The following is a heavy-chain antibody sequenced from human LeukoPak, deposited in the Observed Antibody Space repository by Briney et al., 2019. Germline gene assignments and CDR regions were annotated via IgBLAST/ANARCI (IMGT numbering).Heavy chain of an antibody. Sequence: ASVKVSCKASGYTFTNYGISWVRQAPGQGLEWMGWIGAYSGHTTYAQNIQGRPTMTTDTSTSTAYMDLRSLRSDDTAVYYCVRDFSCGGGTCSDCFDPWGQGTLVTVSS. D-gene: IGHD2-15*01. CDR3: VRDFSCGGGTCSDCFDP. CDR2: IGAYSGHT. J-gene: IGHJ5*02. CDR1: GYTFTNYG. V-gene: IGHV1-18*01.